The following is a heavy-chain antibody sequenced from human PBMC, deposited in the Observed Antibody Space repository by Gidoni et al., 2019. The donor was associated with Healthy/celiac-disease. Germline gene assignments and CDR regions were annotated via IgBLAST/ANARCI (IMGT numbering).Heavy chain of an antibody. D-gene: IGHD3-3*01. CDR2: IYYSGST. CDR3: ARPSGPNWFDP. CDR1: GGSISSSSYY. J-gene: IGHJ5*02. Sequence: QLQLQESGPGLVKPSETLYLTCTVSGGSISSSSYYWGWIRQPPGKGLEWIGSIYYSGSTYYNPSLKSRVTISVDTSKNQFSLKLSSVTAADTAVYYCARPSGPNWFDPWGQGTLVTVSS. V-gene: IGHV4-39*01.